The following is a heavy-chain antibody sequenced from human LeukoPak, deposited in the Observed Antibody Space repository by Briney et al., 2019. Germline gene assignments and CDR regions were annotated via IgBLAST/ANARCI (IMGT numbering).Heavy chain of an antibody. J-gene: IGHJ4*02. D-gene: IGHD5-18*01. CDR1: GGSISSYY. CDR2: IYYSGST. Sequence: SETLSLTCTVSGGSISSYYWSWIRQPPGKGLEWIGYIYYSGSTNYNPSPKSRVTISVDTSKNQFSLKLSSVTAADTAVYYCARGSTAMAPGWGCWGQGTLVTVSS. V-gene: IGHV4-59*01. CDR3: ARGSTAMAPGWGC.